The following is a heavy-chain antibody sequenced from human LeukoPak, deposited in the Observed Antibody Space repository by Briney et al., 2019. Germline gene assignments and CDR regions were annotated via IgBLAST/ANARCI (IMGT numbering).Heavy chain of an antibody. CDR3: ARQQNKYYFYYGMDV. V-gene: IGHV5-51*01. D-gene: IGHD1/OR15-1a*01. Sequence: GESLKISCKGSGYSFTSYWTGWVRQMPGKGLEWMGIIYPGDSDTRYSPSFEGQVTISADKSINTAYLEWSSLKASDTAMYYCARQQNKYYFYYGMDVWGQGTTVTVSS. J-gene: IGHJ6*02. CDR1: GYSFTSYW. CDR2: IYPGDSDT.